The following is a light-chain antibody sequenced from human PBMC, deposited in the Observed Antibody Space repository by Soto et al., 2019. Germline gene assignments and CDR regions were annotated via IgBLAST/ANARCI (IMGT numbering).Light chain of an antibody. CDR1: QSVSSN. Sequence: EIVMTQSPATLSVSPWERATLSCRASQSVSSNLVWYQQKPGQAPRLLIYGASTRATGIPDRFSGTGSETGFTLTINRLEPEDFAVYYCQQYENSPITFGQGTRLEIK. J-gene: IGKJ5*01. CDR3: QQYENSPIT. V-gene: IGKV3D-15*02. CDR2: GAS.